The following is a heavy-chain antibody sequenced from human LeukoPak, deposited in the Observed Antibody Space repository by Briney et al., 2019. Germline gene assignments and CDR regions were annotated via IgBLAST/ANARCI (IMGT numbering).Heavy chain of an antibody. CDR1: GGSFSGYY. CDR3: ARGVAARAFDY. Sequence: SETLSLTCAVYGGSFSGYYWSWIRQPPGKGLEWIGEINHSGSTNYNPSLKSRVTVSVDTSKNQFSLKLSSVTAADTAVYYCARGVAARAFDYWGQGTLVTVSS. J-gene: IGHJ4*02. D-gene: IGHD6-6*01. V-gene: IGHV4-34*01. CDR2: INHSGST.